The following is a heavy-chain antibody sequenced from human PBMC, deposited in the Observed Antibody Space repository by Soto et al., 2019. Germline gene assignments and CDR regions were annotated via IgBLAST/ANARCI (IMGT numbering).Heavy chain of an antibody. CDR1: GGTFSSYA. Sequence: SVKVSCKXSGGTFSSYAISWVRQAPGQGLEWMGGIIPIFGTANYAQKFQGRVTITADESTSTAYMELSSLRSEDTAVYYCATSVGWLRGYYYYGMDVWGQGTTVTVSS. D-gene: IGHD5-12*01. CDR3: ATSVGWLRGYYYYGMDV. V-gene: IGHV1-69*13. J-gene: IGHJ6*02. CDR2: IIPIFGTA.